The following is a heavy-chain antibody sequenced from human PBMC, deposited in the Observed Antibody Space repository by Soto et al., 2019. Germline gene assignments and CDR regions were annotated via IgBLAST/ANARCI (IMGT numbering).Heavy chain of an antibody. CDR1: GGSISSGDYY. Sequence: QVQLQESGPGLVKPSQTRSLPCTVSGGSISSGDYYWSWIRQPPGNGLEWIGYIYYSGSTYYNPSLHSRVTIAVDTSKNQFALKLSSVTAADTAVYYCAKSLGTTVAYWYFDLWGRGTLVTVSS. J-gene: IGHJ2*01. CDR3: AKSLGTTVAYWYFDL. D-gene: IGHD4-17*01. CDR2: IYYSGST. V-gene: IGHV4-30-4*01.